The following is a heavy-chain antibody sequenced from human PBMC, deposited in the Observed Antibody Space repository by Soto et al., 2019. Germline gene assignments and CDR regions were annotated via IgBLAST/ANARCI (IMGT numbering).Heavy chain of an antibody. CDR3: ARGPSGDKVDY. V-gene: IGHV4-30-4*01. Sequence: QVQLQESGPGLVKPSQTLSLTCTVSGGSISNGYYSWSWIRQSPEKGLEWIGHIYSGVSTYRNPSLHGRLTISIDTSKNQFSLSLSSVTAADTAVYYCARGPSGDKVDYWGQGTLVTVSS. CDR2: IYSGVST. J-gene: IGHJ4*02. CDR1: GGSISNGYYS. D-gene: IGHD7-27*01.